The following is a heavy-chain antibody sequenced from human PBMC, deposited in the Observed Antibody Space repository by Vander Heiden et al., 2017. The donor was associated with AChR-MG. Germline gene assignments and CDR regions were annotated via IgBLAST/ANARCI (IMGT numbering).Heavy chain of an antibody. V-gene: IGHV3-30*18. CDR3: AKDLYALTVTIEPNAFDI. D-gene: IGHD4-17*01. J-gene: IGHJ3*02. CDR2: ISYDGSNK. Sequence: QVQLVESGVGVVQPGRSLRLSCAASGFTFSSYGMHWVRQAPGKGLEWVAVISYDGSNKYYADSVKGRFTISRDNSKNTLYLQMNSLRAEDTAVYYCAKDLYALTVTIEPNAFDIWGQGTMVTVSS. CDR1: GFTFSSYG.